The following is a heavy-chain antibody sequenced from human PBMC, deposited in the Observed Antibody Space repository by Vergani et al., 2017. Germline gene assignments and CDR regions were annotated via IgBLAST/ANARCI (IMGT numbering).Heavy chain of an antibody. CDR3: AKGGGGVVGATIRGY. CDR2: ISYDGSNK. J-gene: IGHJ4*02. CDR1: GFTFSSYG. Sequence: VQLVESGGGVVQPGRSLRLSCAASGFTFSSYGMHWVRQAPGKGLEWVAVISYDGSNKYYADSVKGQFIISRDNSKNTLYLQMNSLRAEDTAVYYCAKGGGGVVGATIRGYWGQGTLVTVSS. D-gene: IGHD1-26*01. V-gene: IGHV3-30*18.